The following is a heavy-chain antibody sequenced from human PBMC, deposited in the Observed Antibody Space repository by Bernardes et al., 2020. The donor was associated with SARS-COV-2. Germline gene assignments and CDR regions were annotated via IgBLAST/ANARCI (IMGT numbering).Heavy chain of an antibody. V-gene: IGHV3-21*01. CDR2: ISSSSSYI. CDR1: GFTFSSYS. Sequence: GGSLRLSCAASGFTFSSYSMNWVRQAPGKGLEWVSSISSSSSYIYYADSVKGRFTISRDNAKNSLYLQMNSLRAEDTAVYYCARKVGRPSMVRGVIHFDYWGQGTLVTVSS. D-gene: IGHD3-10*01. CDR3: ARKVGRPSMVRGVIHFDY. J-gene: IGHJ4*02.